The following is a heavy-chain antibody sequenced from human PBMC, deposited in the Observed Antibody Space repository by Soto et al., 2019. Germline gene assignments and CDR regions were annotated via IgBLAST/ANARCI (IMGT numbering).Heavy chain of an antibody. V-gene: IGHV3-30*18. CDR1: GFTFSSYG. CDR2: ISYDGSNK. CDR3: AKLTMWIDHIAAAGPRLLFDY. D-gene: IGHD6-13*01. J-gene: IGHJ4*02. Sequence: GGSLRLSCAASGFTFSSYGMHWVRQAPGKGLEWVAVISYDGSNKYYADSVKGRFTISRDNSKNTLYLQMNSLRAEDTAVYYCAKLTMWIDHIAAAGPRLLFDYWGQGTLVNVSS.